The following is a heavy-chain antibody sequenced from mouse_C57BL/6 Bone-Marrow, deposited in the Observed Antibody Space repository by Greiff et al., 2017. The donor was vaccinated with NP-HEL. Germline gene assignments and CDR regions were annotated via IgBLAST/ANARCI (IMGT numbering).Heavy chain of an antibody. CDR3: ARITTVAQFAY. J-gene: IGHJ3*01. CDR1: GYTFTSYW. Sequence: QVHVKQPGAELVKPGASVKLSCKASGYTFTSYWMQWVKQRPGQGLEWIGEIDPSDSYTYYNQKFKGKVTLTVDTSSSTAYMQLSSLTSEDSAVYYCARITTVAQFAYWGQGTLVTVSA. D-gene: IGHD1-1*01. V-gene: IGHV1-50*01. CDR2: IDPSDSYT.